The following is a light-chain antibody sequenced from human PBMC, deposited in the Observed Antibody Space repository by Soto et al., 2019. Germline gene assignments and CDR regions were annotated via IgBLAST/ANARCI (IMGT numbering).Light chain of an antibody. CDR2: DVS. CDR3: CSYAGTYNFWV. V-gene: IGLV2-11*01. CDR1: NSDIGGYNY. Sequence: QSALTQPRSVSGSPGQSVTISCTGTNSDIGGYNYVSWYQQHPGKAPKVMIYDVSRRPSGVPDRFSGSKSGNTASLTISGLQAEDEADYYCCSYAGTYNFWVFGGGTKLTVL. J-gene: IGLJ3*02.